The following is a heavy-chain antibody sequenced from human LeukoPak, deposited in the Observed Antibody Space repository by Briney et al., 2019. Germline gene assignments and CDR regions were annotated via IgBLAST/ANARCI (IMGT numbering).Heavy chain of an antibody. J-gene: IGHJ4*02. V-gene: IGHV3-15*01. CDR3: TTQQWLPSNFDY. CDR1: GFTFSSYS. D-gene: IGHD5-18*01. Sequence: GGSLRLSCAASGFTFSSYSMNWVRQAPGKGLEWVGRIKSKTDGGTTDYAAPVKGRFIISRDDSKNTLYLQMNSLKTEDTAVYYCTTQQWLPSNFDYWGQGTLVTVSS. CDR2: IKSKTDGGTT.